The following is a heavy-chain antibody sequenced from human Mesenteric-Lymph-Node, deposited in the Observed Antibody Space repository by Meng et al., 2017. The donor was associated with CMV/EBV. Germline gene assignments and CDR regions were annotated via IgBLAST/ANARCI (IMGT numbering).Heavy chain of an antibody. CDR1: GGSISSSSYY. CDR2: SYYSGST. Sequence: ESLKISCTVSGGSISSSSYYWGWIRQPPGKGLDWIGSSYYSGSTYYNPSLKSRVTILVDTSKNQFSLKLRSVTAADTAMYYCARQHSSKYSYGPYYFDSWGQGTLVTVSS. V-gene: IGHV4-39*01. D-gene: IGHD5-18*01. CDR3: ARQHSSKYSYGPYYFDS. J-gene: IGHJ4*02.